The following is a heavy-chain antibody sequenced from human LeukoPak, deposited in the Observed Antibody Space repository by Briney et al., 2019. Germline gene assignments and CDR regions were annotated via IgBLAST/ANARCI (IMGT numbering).Heavy chain of an antibody. J-gene: IGHJ6*03. CDR2: ISSSGSTI. D-gene: IGHD2-15*01. Sequence: GGSLRLSCAASGFTFSSYEMNWVRQAPGKGLEWVSYISSSGSTIYYADSVKGRFTISRDNAKNSLYLQMNSLRAEDTAVYYCARFTYCSGGSCFGAYYYYYYMDVWGKGTTVTVSS. CDR1: GFTFSSYE. V-gene: IGHV3-48*03. CDR3: ARFTYCSGGSCFGAYYYYYYMDV.